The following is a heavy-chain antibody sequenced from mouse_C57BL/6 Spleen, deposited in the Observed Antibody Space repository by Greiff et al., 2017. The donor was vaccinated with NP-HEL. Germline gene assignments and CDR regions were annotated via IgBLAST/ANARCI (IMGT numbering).Heavy chain of an antibody. CDR2: INPSSGYT. Sequence: QVQLQQSGAELAKPGASVKLSCKASGYTFTSYWMHWVKQRPGQGLEWIGYINPSSGYTKYNQKFKDKATFTADKSSSTAYMQLSSLTYEDSAVYYCARTATVEAMDYWGQGTSVTVSS. J-gene: IGHJ4*01. V-gene: IGHV1-7*01. CDR3: ARTATVEAMDY. D-gene: IGHD1-1*01. CDR1: GYTFTSYW.